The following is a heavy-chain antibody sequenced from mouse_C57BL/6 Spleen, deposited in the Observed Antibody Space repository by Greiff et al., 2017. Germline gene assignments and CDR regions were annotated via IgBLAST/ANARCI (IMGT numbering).Heavy chain of an antibody. CDR2: INPSNGGT. Sequence: QVQLKQPGTELVKPGASVKLSCKASGYTFTSYWMHWVKQRPGQGLEWIGNINPSNGGTNYNEKFKSKATLTVDKSSSTAYMQLSSLTSADSAVYYCARWGIYYDYDGGAYWGQGALVTVSA. J-gene: IGHJ3*01. CDR1: GYTFTSYW. D-gene: IGHD2-4*01. CDR3: ARWGIYYDYDGGAY. V-gene: IGHV1-53*01.